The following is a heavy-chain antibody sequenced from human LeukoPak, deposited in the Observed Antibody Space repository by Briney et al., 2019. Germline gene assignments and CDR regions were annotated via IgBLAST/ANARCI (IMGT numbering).Heavy chain of an antibody. D-gene: IGHD3-22*01. Sequence: PSETLSLTCTVSGGSVSSNHWTWIRQPPGKGLERIGYIFNSGSTSYTPSLKSRVTISLDTSKNQFSLKLSSVTATDTAVYYCARHYYSGWSDCWGQGTLATVSS. CDR2: IFNSGST. J-gene: IGHJ5*01. V-gene: IGHV4-59*08. CDR3: ARHYYSGWSDC. CDR1: GGSVSSNH.